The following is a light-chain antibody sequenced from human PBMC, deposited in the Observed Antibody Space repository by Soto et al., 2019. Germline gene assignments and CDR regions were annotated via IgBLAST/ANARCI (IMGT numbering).Light chain of an antibody. Sequence: EIVLTQSPATLSLSPGDTATLSCRASQSVNNYLGWYQQKPGQTPRLLIYDTSTRATGVPTRFSGSRSGAAFSLTINSLQSEDFAVYYCQPYNNWPLTFGGGSKV. CDR1: QSVNNY. J-gene: IGKJ4*01. CDR3: QPYNNWPLT. CDR2: DTS. V-gene: IGKV3-15*01.